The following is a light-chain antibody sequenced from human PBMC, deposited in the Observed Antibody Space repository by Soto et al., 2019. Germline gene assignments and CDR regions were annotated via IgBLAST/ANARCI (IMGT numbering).Light chain of an antibody. J-gene: IGKJ1*01. CDR3: QQYGSSLTWT. CDR2: GAS. Sequence: IVLTQSPCTLSLSPGERATLSCRASQSVSSSSLAWYQKKPGQAPRLLIYGASSRAAGIPDRFSGSGSGTDFTLTISRLEPEDFAVYYCQQYGSSLTWTFGQGTK. V-gene: IGKV3-20*01. CDR1: QSVSSSS.